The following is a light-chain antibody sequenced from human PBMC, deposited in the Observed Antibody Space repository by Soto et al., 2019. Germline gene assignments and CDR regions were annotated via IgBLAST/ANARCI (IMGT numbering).Light chain of an antibody. V-gene: IGLV2-8*01. CDR1: SSDVGGYNY. CDR2: EVS. J-gene: IGLJ3*02. CDR3: SSYAGSNLWV. Sequence: QSALTQPPSASESPGQSVTISCTGTSSDVGGYNYVSWYQQHPGKAPKLMIYEVSKRPSGVPDRFSDSKSGNTASLTVSGLQAEDEADYYCSSYAGSNLWVFGGGTQLTFL.